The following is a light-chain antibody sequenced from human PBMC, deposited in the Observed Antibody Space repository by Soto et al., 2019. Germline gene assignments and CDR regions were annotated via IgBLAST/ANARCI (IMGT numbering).Light chain of an antibody. CDR1: QSVSSSY. Sequence: EIVLTQSPGTLSLSPGERATLSCRASQSVSSSYLAWYQQKPGQAPRLLIHGASSRATGIPDRFSGSGSGTDFSLTISRLEPEDFAVYYCQRYGNSPPYTFGQGTKLEIK. J-gene: IGKJ2*01. CDR2: GAS. V-gene: IGKV3-20*01. CDR3: QRYGNSPPYT.